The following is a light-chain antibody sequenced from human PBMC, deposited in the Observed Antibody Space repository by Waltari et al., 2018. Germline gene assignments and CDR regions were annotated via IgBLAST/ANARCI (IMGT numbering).Light chain of an antibody. J-gene: IGLJ2*01. V-gene: IGLV2-11*01. Sequence: QSALTQPRSVSGSPGQSVTLSCTGTNSDVGAYNYVSWYQQRPGKAPKLVIDDVDKRPSGVPDRFSGSKAGNTASLTISGLQTDDEADYYCCSYAGRYTSVFGGGTKVTVL. CDR3: CSYAGRYTSV. CDR1: NSDVGAYNY. CDR2: DVD.